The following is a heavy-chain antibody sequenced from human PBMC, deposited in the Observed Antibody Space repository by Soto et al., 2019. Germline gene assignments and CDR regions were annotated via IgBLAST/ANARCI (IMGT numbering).Heavy chain of an antibody. V-gene: IGHV3-23*01. CDR2: ISGSGGST. CDR1: GFTFSSYA. J-gene: IGHJ4*02. CDR3: AISGSYTGRPGYFDY. Sequence: EVQLLESGGGLVQPGGSLRLSCAASGFTFSSYAMSWVRQAPGKGLEWVSAISGSGGSTYDADSVKGRFTISRDNSKNTLYLQMNSLRAEDTAVYYCAISGSYTGRPGYFDYWGQGTLVTGSS. D-gene: IGHD1-26*01.